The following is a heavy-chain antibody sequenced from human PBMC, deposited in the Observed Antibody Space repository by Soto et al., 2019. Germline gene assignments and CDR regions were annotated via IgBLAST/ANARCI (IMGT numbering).Heavy chain of an antibody. CDR1: GGSISSYY. V-gene: IGHV4-59*12. CDR2: IYYSGST. Sequence: PSETLSLTCTVSGGSISSYYWSWIRQPPGKGLEWIGYIYYSGSTNYNPSLKSRITISVDTSKNQFSLKLNSVTAADTAVYYCAREAGYYGGYGYNWFGPWGQGTLVTVSS. CDR3: AREAGYYGGYGYNWFGP. J-gene: IGHJ5*02. D-gene: IGHD4-17*01.